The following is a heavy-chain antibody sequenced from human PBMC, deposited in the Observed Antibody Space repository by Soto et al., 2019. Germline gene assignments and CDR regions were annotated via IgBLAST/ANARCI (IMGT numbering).Heavy chain of an antibody. J-gene: IGHJ4*02. CDR2: IYYSGST. V-gene: IGHV4-59*08. D-gene: IGHD4-17*01. Sequence: QVQLQESGPGLVKPSETLSLTCTVSGGSISSYYWSWIRQPPGKGLEWIGYIYYSGSTNYNPSLKSRVTISVDTPKNQCSLKLSSVPAADTAVYYCARRYGDYFDYWGQGTLVTVSS. CDR1: GGSISSYY. CDR3: ARRYGDYFDY.